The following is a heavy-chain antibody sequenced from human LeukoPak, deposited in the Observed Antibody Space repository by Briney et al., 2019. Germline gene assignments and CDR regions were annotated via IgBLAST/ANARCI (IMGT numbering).Heavy chain of an antibody. CDR1: GFTVSSNE. D-gene: IGHD5-12*01. CDR3: TTKSDIVATILFDY. V-gene: IGHV3-15*01. Sequence: PGGSLRLSCAASGFTVSSNEMSWVRQAPGKGLEWVGRIKSKTDGGTTDYAAPVKGRFTTSRDDSKNTLYLQMNSLKTEDTAVYYCTTKSDIVATILFDYWGQGTLVTVSS. J-gene: IGHJ4*02. CDR2: IKSKTDGGTT.